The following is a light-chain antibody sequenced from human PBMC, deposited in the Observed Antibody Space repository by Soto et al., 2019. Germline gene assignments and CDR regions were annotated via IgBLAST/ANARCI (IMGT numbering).Light chain of an antibody. V-gene: IGLV2-14*01. J-gene: IGLJ1*01. Sequence: ALTXPASVSGSPGQSITISCTGTSGDIGSYNRVSWYQQHPGKAPKLIIYEVTDRPSGVSNRFSGSKSGNTASLTISGLQAEDEAEYYCSSYTNINTRACVFGTGTKVTVL. CDR1: SGDIGSYNR. CDR3: SSYTNINTRACV. CDR2: EVT.